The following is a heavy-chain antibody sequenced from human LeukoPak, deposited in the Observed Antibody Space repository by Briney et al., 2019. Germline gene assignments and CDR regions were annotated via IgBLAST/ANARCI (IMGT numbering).Heavy chain of an antibody. Sequence: SVKVSCKASGGTFSSYAISWVRQAPGQGLEWMGGIIPIFGTANYAQKFQGRVTITTDESTSPAYMELSSLRSEDTAVYYCARHYDSSGYSNWFDPWGQGTLVTVSS. V-gene: IGHV1-69*05. CDR3: ARHYDSSGYSNWFDP. J-gene: IGHJ5*02. CDR1: GGTFSSYA. CDR2: IIPIFGTA. D-gene: IGHD3-22*01.